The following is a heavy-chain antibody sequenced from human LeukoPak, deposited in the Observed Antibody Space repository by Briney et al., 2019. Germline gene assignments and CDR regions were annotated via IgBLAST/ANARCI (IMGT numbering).Heavy chain of an antibody. Sequence: GGSLRLSCAASGFTVSSNYMSWVRQAPGKGLEWVSVIYIGGSTYYADSVKGRFTISRDNSKNTLYLQMTSLRAEDTAVYYCARDMGSFGMDVWGKGTTVTVSS. D-gene: IGHD3-10*01. CDR2: IYIGGST. CDR1: GFTVSSNY. CDR3: ARDMGSFGMDV. J-gene: IGHJ6*04. V-gene: IGHV3-53*01.